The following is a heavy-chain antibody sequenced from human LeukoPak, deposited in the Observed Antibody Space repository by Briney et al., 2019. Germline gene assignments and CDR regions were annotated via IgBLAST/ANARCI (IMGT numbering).Heavy chain of an antibody. J-gene: IGHJ3*02. CDR1: GYSISSGYY. D-gene: IGHD6-13*01. CDR2: IYHSGST. V-gene: IGHV4-38-2*01. CDR3: ARQLTVAGDAFDI. Sequence: SETLSLTCAVSGYSISSGYYWGWIRQPPGKGLEWVGRIYHSGSTYYNPSLKSRVTISVDTSKNHFSLNLSSVTAADTAVYYCARQLTVAGDAFDIWGQGTMVTVSS.